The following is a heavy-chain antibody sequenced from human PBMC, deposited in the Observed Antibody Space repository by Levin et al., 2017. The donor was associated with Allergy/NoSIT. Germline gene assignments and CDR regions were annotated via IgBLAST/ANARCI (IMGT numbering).Heavy chain of an antibody. CDR3: ARESGYAPGDY. V-gene: IGHV3-30-3*01. Sequence: PAGGSLRLSCAASRFTFSSYAMHWVRQAPGKGLEWMAVILHDGSNKYYADSVKGRFTISRDNSKNTLYLQMNSLRAEDAAVYYCARESGYAPGDYWGQGTLVTVSS. CDR2: ILHDGSNK. J-gene: IGHJ4*02. D-gene: IGHD5-12*01. CDR1: RFTFSSYA.